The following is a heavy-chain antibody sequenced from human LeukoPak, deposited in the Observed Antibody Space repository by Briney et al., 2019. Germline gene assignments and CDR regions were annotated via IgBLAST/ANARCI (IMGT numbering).Heavy chain of an antibody. D-gene: IGHD5-24*01. Sequence: GGSLRLSCAASGFTVSSNYMSWVRQAPGKGLEWVSYISSSGSTIYYADSVKGRFTISRDNAKNSLYLQMNSLRAEDTAVYYCARGHRFEMATTGSIDYWGQGTLVTVSS. CDR2: ISSSGSTI. CDR3: ARGHRFEMATTGSIDY. J-gene: IGHJ4*02. CDR1: GFTVSSNY. V-gene: IGHV3-11*04.